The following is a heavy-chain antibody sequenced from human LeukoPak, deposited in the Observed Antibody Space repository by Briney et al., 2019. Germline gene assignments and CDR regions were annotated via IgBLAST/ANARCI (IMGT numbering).Heavy chain of an antibody. D-gene: IGHD3-10*01. CDR3: ARGGGAYYFDY. J-gene: IGHJ4*02. V-gene: IGHV3-74*01. CDR1: GVTFSNSW. CDR2: INNLGTST. Sequence: PGGSLRLSCAASGVTFSNSWMHWVRQVPGKGLVWVSRINNLGTSTNYADSVRGRFTISRDDAKNTLYLHMNSLRAEDTAVYYCARGGGAYYFDYWGRGTLVTVSS.